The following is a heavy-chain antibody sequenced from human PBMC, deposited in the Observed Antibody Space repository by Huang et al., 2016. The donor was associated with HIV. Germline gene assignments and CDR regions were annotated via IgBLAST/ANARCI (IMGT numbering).Heavy chain of an antibody. J-gene: IGHJ4*02. CDR2: IIPILGTA. V-gene: IGHV1-69*01. Sequence: QVQLVQSGAEVKKPGSSVKVSCKASGGTFSSYAISWVRQAPGQGLEGMGGIIPILGTANYAQKFQGRVTITADESTSTAYMELSSLRSEDTAVYYCAGTYGSGSYPISVDYWGQGTLVTVSS. CDR3: AGTYGSGSYPISVDY. D-gene: IGHD3-10*01. CDR1: GGTFSSYA.